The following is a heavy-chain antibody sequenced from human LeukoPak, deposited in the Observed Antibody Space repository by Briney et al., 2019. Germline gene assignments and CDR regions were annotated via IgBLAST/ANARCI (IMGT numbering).Heavy chain of an antibody. V-gene: IGHV3-7*01. Sequence: PGRSLRLSCAASGFTFSSYWMSWVRQAPGKGLEWVANIKQDGSEKFYVDSVKGRFTISRDNAKNSLYLQMNSLGVEDTAVYYCARDPYCTKGVCNFDYWGQGTLVTVSS. J-gene: IGHJ4*02. CDR1: GFTFSSYW. CDR3: ARDPYCTKGVCNFDY. CDR2: IKQDGSEK. D-gene: IGHD2-8*01.